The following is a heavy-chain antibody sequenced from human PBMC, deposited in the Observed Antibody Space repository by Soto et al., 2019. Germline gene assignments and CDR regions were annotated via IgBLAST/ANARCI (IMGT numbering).Heavy chain of an antibody. Sequence: GSLRLSCAASGFTFTSYWMHWVRQAPGKGLVWVSHIDTDGSTTRYADSVKGRFTISRDNAKNTLYLQMNSLRAEDTAVYFCVRGKYSSRYFDYWGQGTPVTVSS. CDR1: GFTFTSYW. V-gene: IGHV3-74*01. J-gene: IGHJ4*02. CDR3: VRGKYSSRYFDY. D-gene: IGHD5-12*01. CDR2: IDTDGSTT.